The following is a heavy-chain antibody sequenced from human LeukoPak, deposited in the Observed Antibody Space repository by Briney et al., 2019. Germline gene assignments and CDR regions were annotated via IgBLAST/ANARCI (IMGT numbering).Heavy chain of an antibody. Sequence: ASVTVSCKVSGYTLTELSMHWVRQAPGKGLEWMAGFYPEDGETIYAQKFQGRVTMTEDTSTDTAYMELSSLRSEDTAVYYCATDKGTVCSGGSCYRDRFDYWGQGTLVTVSS. CDR3: ATDKGTVCSGGSCYRDRFDY. J-gene: IGHJ4*02. CDR1: GYTLTELS. D-gene: IGHD2-15*01. CDR2: FYPEDGET. V-gene: IGHV1-24*01.